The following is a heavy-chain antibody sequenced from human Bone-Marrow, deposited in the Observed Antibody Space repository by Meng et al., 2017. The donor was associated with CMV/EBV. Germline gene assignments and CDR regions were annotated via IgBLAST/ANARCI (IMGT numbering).Heavy chain of an antibody. V-gene: IGHV3-21*01. CDR1: GFTFSSYS. CDR2: ISSSSSYI. J-gene: IGHJ6*02. CDR3: ARDGGLRTHYGMDV. D-gene: IGHD1-14*01. Sequence: GGALRHSCAASGFTFSSYSMNWVRQAPGKGLEWVSSISSSSSYIYYADSVKGRFTISRDNAKNSLYLQMNSLRAEDTAVYYCARDGGLRTHYGMDVWGQGTTVTVSS.